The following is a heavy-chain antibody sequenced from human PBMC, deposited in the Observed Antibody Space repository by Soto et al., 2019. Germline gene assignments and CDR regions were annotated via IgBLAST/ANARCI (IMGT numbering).Heavy chain of an antibody. CDR3: ARRLWCGDYLSGPFDY. J-gene: IGHJ4*02. CDR2: IIPIFGTA. Sequence: QVQLVQSGAEVKKPGSSVKVSCKASGGTFSSFAISWVRQAPGQGLEWMGGIIPIFGTANYAQKFQGRVTITANESTSTAYMGLSSLRSEDTAVYYCARRLWCGDYLSGPFDYWGQGTLVTVSS. CDR1: GGTFSSFA. V-gene: IGHV1-69*12. D-gene: IGHD3-10*01.